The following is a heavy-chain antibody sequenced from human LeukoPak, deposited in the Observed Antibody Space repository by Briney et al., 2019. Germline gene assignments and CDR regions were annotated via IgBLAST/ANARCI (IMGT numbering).Heavy chain of an antibody. CDR2: IYSGGTT. D-gene: IGHD3-16*02. Sequence: GGSLRLSCAVSGFTVSGNYMSWVRQAPGKGLEWVSLIYSGGTTYYADSVKGRFTISRDNSKNTLYLQMNSLRAEDTAVYYCARDFLSLPRDWGQGTLVTVSS. J-gene: IGHJ4*02. CDR1: GFTVSGNY. V-gene: IGHV3-53*01. CDR3: ARDFLSLPRD.